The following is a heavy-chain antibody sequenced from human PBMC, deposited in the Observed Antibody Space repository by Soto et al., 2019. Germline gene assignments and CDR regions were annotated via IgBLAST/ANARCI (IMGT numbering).Heavy chain of an antibody. CDR1: GFTFSRYE. J-gene: IGHJ2*01. D-gene: IGHD1-26*01. CDR3: ARGGSGSYFWYSDL. CDR2: ISSSSSTL. V-gene: IGHV3-48*03. Sequence: GGSLRLSCADSGFTFSRYEMNWVRQAPGKGLEWVSYISSSSSTLYYADSVKGRFTISRDNAKNSLYLQMNSLRAEDTAVYYCARGGSGSYFWYSDLWGRGTLVTVS.